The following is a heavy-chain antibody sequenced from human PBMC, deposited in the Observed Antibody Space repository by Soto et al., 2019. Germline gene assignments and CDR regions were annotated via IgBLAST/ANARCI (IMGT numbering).Heavy chain of an antibody. CDR3: ARVTYYYDSSCYFDYGMDV. V-gene: IGHV3-48*02. Sequence: SLRLSCAASGFTFSSYSMNCVRQAPGKGLEWISYISSSSSTIYYADSVKGRFTISRDNAKNSLYLQMNSLRDEVTAVYYCARVTYYYDSSCYFDYGMDVWGQGT. J-gene: IGHJ6*02. CDR1: GFTFSSYS. CDR2: ISSSSSTI. D-gene: IGHD3-22*01.